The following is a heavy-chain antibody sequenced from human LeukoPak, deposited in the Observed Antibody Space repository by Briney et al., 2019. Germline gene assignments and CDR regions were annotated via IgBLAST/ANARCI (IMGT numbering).Heavy chain of an antibody. D-gene: IGHD2-8*01. CDR1: GGSISNTNW. V-gene: IGHV4-4*02. Sequence: SETLSLTCGVSGGSISNTNWWSWVRQPPGQGLEWIGEISLTGLTHYNPSLESRVTVSLDKSKNQLSLNLTSVTTADTAVYYCSRENGAFSPFGYWGQGTLVTVLS. J-gene: IGHJ4*02. CDR2: ISLTGLT. CDR3: SRENGAFSPFGY.